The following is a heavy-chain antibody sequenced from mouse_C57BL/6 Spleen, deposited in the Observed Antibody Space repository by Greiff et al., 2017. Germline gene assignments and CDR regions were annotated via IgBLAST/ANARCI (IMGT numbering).Heavy chain of an antibody. V-gene: IGHV3-6*01. CDR1: GYSITSGYF. CDR2: ISYAGSN. D-gene: IGHD1-1*01. J-gene: IGHJ2*01. CDR3: AREANYYVSSYAFDY. Sequence: DVQLQESGPGLVKPSQSLSLTCSVTGYSITSGYFWNWIRPFPGNKLEWMGFISYAGSNNYNPSLKNRISITRDTSKNQLFLMLYSVTTEDTSAYYCAREANYYVSSYAFDYWGQGTTLTVSS.